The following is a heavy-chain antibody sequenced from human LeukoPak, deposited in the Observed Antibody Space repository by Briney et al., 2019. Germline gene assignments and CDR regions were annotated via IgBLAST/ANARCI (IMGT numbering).Heavy chain of an antibody. J-gene: IGHJ4*02. CDR1: GFTFRSYW. D-gene: IGHD6-13*01. Sequence: GGSLRLSCAASGFTFRSYWMHGVRQAPGKGLVWVSRINSDGSSTSYADSVEGRFTISRANAKNSPYLPVNPLSAEDTAVYYYARDIGAAGLFLDYWGQGTLVTVCS. CDR3: ARDIGAAGLFLDY. CDR2: INSDGSST. V-gene: IGHV3-74*01.